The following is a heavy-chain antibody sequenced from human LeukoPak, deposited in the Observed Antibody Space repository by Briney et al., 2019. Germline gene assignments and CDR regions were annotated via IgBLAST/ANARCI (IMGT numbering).Heavy chain of an antibody. CDR1: GYTLTELS. CDR3: ATIPSRVAVARPFDY. CDR2: FDPEDGET. V-gene: IGHV1-24*01. J-gene: IGHJ4*02. D-gene: IGHD6-19*01. Sequence: ASVKVSCKVAGYTLTELSMHWVRQAPGKGLEWMGGFDPEDGETIYAQKFQGRVAMTEDTSTDTAYMELSSLRSADTAVYYCATIPSRVAVARPFDYWGQGTLVIVSS.